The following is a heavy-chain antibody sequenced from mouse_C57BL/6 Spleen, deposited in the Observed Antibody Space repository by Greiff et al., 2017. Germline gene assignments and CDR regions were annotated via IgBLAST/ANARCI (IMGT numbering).Heavy chain of an antibody. D-gene: IGHD2-3*01. Sequence: EVQGVESGGGLVQSGRSLRLSCATSGFTFSDFYMEWVRQAPGKGLEWIAASRNKANDYTTEYSASVKGRFIVARDTSQSILYLQMNALRAEDTAIYYWARAPDGYWYVDVWGTGTTVTVSS. J-gene: IGHJ1*03. CDR3: ARAPDGYWYVDV. V-gene: IGHV7-1*01. CDR1: GFTFSDFY. CDR2: SRNKANDYTT.